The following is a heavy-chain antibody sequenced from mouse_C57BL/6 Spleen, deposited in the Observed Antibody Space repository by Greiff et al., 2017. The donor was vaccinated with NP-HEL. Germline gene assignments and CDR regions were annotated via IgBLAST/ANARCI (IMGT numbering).Heavy chain of an antibody. J-gene: IGHJ4*01. CDR1: GYAFSSSW. V-gene: IGHV1-82*01. D-gene: IGHD2-5*01. Sequence: QVQLQQSGPELVKPGASVKISCKASGYAFSSSWMNWVKQRPGKGLEWIGRIYPGDGDTNYNGKFKGKATLTADKSSSTAYMQLSSLTSEDSAVYFCARSDYSNYEAMDYWGQGTSVTVSS. CDR3: ARSDYSNYEAMDY. CDR2: IYPGDGDT.